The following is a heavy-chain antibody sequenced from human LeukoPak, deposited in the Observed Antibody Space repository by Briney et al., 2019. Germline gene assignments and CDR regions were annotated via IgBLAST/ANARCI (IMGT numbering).Heavy chain of an antibody. D-gene: IGHD5-18*01. CDR1: GGSITSTSYY. CDR2: IYYSGST. V-gene: IGHV4-39*01. CDR3: ASDTYGYVTPGYFDY. J-gene: IGHJ4*02. Sequence: SETLSLTCAVSGGSITSTSYYWGWIRQPPGKGLDWIGSIYYSGSTYYNPSLKSRVTISVDTSKNQFSLKLSSVTAADMAVYYCASDTYGYVTPGYFDYWGQGILVTVSS.